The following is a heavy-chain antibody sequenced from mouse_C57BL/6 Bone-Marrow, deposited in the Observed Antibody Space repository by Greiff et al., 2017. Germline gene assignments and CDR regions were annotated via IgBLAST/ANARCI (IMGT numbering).Heavy chain of an antibody. CDR1: GFSFNTYA. CDR3: VSSGNYFDY. Sequence: EVKLMESGGGLVQPKGSLKLSCAASGFSFNTYAMNWVRQAPGKGLEWVARIRSKSNNYATYYADSGKDRFTISRDDSESMLYLQMNNLKTEDTAMYCCVSSGNYFDYWGQGTTLTVSA. J-gene: IGHJ2*01. CDR2: IRSKSNNYAT. V-gene: IGHV10-1*01.